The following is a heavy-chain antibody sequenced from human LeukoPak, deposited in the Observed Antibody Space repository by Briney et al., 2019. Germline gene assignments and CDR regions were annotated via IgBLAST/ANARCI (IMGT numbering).Heavy chain of an antibody. CDR2: ISGSGGST. CDR3: AKDPYYDSSGYPTGNFDY. CDR1: GFTFSSYA. D-gene: IGHD3-22*01. V-gene: IGHV3-23*01. Sequence: GGSLRLSCAASGFTFSSYAMSWVRQAPGKGLEWVSAISGSGGSTYYADSVKGRFTISRDNSTNTLYLQMNSLRAEDTAVYYCAKDPYYDSSGYPTGNFDYWGQGTLVTVSS. J-gene: IGHJ4*02.